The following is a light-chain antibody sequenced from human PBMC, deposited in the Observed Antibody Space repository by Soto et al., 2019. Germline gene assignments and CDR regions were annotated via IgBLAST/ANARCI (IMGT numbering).Light chain of an antibody. CDR2: GAS. Sequence: EIVLTQSPGTLSLSPGERATLSCRASQSVSSSYLAWYQQKPGQAPRLLIYGASSRATGIPDRFSGSGSGTDFTLTISRLEPEDFAVYYCQQYGSSPGPPSTFGQGTKLEIK. CDR3: QQYGSSPGPPST. V-gene: IGKV3-20*01. CDR1: QSVSSSY. J-gene: IGKJ2*01.